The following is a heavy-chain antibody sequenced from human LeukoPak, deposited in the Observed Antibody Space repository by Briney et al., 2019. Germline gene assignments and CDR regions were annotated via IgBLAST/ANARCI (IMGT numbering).Heavy chain of an antibody. Sequence: GGSLRLSCAASGFTFSDYYMGWIRQAPGKGLEWVSYISSSGSTIYYADSVKGRFTISRDNAKNSLYLQMNSLGAEDTAVYYCARDFGITMIVVATDVWGKGTTVTVSS. CDR2: ISSSGSTI. J-gene: IGHJ6*04. CDR3: ARDFGITMIVVATDV. D-gene: IGHD3-22*01. CDR1: GFTFSDYY. V-gene: IGHV3-11*01.